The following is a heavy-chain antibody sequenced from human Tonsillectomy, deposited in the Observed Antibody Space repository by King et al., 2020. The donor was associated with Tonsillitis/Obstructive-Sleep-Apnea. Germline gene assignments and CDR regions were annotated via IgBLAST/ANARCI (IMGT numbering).Heavy chain of an antibody. V-gene: IGHV4-59*08. CDR2: IYYSGST. CDR3: ARLEASFFDY. Sequence: VQLQESGPGLVKPSETLSLTCTVSGASVSSYYWSWIRQPPGKGLEWIGYIYYSGSTNYNPSLKSRVTISVDTSKNQFSLRLSSVTAADTAVYYCARLEASFFDYWGQGTLVTVSS. CDR1: GASVSSYY. J-gene: IGHJ4*02.